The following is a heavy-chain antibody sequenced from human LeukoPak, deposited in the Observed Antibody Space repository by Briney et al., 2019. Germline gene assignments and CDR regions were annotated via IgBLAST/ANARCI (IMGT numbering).Heavy chain of an antibody. D-gene: IGHD2-15*01. CDR3: ARDPLVVVAATYYYYYGMDV. CDR2: ISAYNGNT. CDR1: GYTFTSYG. V-gene: IGHV1-18*01. J-gene: IGHJ6*02. Sequence: ASVKVSCKASGYTFTSYGISWVRQAPGQGLEWMGWISAYNGNTNYAQRLQGRVTMTTDTSTSTAYMELRSLRSDDTAVYYCARDPLVVVAATYYYYYGMDVWGQGTTVTVSS.